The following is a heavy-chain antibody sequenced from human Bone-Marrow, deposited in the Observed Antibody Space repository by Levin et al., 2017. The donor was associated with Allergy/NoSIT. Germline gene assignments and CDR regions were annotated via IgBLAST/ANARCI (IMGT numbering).Heavy chain of an antibody. CDR3: ARDQKEWLVLRYYYGMDV. V-gene: IGHV3-30-3*01. Sequence: GESLKISCAASGFTFSSYAMHWVRQAPGKGLEWVAVISYDGSNKYYADSVKGRFTISRDNSKNTLYLQMNSLRAEDTAVYYCARDQKEWLVLRYYYGMDVWGQGTTVTVSS. CDR1: GFTFSSYA. CDR2: ISYDGSNK. J-gene: IGHJ6*02. D-gene: IGHD6-19*01.